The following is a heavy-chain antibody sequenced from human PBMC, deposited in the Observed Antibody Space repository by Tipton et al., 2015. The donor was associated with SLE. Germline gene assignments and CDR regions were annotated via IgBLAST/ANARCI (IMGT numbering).Heavy chain of an antibody. D-gene: IGHD2-15*01. CDR3: ARGRVASLN. V-gene: IGHV4-59*11. CDR2: VYYSGST. CDR1: GGSISSHY. Sequence: TLSLTCTVSGGSISSHYWSWIRQSLGRGFEWIGCVYYSGSTNYNPSLKSRVTISVDTSKNQFSLKLSSVTASVRAVYYCARGRVASLNWGQGALLTVSS. J-gene: IGHJ4*02.